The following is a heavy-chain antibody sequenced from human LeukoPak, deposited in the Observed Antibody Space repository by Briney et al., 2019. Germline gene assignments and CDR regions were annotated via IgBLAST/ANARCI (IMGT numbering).Heavy chain of an antibody. CDR2: INPSDGST. V-gene: IGHV1-46*01. CDR1: GYSFTSYY. J-gene: IGHJ4*02. Sequence: ASVKVSCKASGYSFTSYYMHWVRQAPGQGLEWMGIINPSDGSTSYPQRFQGRVTMTRDTSTSTVYVELSSLISEDSALYYCARSAYTYSSYFDYWGQRTLVTVSS. D-gene: IGHD5-18*01. CDR3: ARSAYTYSSYFDY.